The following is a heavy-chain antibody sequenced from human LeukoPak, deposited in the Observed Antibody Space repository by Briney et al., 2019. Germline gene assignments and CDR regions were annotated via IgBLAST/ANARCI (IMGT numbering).Heavy chain of an antibody. Sequence: GRSLRLSCAASGFIFSYYGMHWVRQAPGKGLEWVAVIWYDGSNRYYADSLKGRFTISRDNSKNTLYLQMNSLRAEDTAVYYCAKYIGDYGIDYWGQGTLVTVSS. V-gene: IGHV3-33*06. J-gene: IGHJ4*02. D-gene: IGHD4-17*01. CDR1: GFIFSYYG. CDR3: AKYIGDYGIDY. CDR2: IWYDGSNR.